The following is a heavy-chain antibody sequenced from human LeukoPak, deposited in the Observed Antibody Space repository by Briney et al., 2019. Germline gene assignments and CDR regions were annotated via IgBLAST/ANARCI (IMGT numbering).Heavy chain of an antibody. D-gene: IGHD6-19*01. CDR1: GFAFSSFA. CDR3: TKELHVAVAVADYYYLYIDV. V-gene: IGHV3-23*01. J-gene: IGHJ6*03. CDR2: INGGGNTT. Sequence: PGGSLRLSCAASGFAFSSFAMGWVRQSPGKGLEWLSTINGGGNTTFYADSVKGRFTISRDNSKNALYLHMDSLRPDDTAIYYCTKELHVAVAVADYYYLYIDVWGRGTAVTVSS.